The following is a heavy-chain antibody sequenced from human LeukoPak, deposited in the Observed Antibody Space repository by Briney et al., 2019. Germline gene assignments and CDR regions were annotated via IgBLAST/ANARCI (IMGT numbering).Heavy chain of an antibody. Sequence: GASVKVSCKASGYTFTSYYMHWVRQAPGQGLEWMGLINPSGGSTSYAQKFQGRVTMTRDTSTSTVYMELSSLRSEDTAVYYCARRGGSGWTDYWGQGTLVTVSS. V-gene: IGHV1-46*01. D-gene: IGHD6-19*01. CDR3: ARRGGSGWTDY. CDR2: INPSGGST. CDR1: GYTFTSYY. J-gene: IGHJ4*02.